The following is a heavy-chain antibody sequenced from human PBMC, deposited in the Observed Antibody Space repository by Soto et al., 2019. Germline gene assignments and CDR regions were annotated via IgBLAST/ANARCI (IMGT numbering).Heavy chain of an antibody. D-gene: IGHD2-15*01. CDR2: VFYTGSA. Sequence: SETLSLTCAVSGGSISSSSFFWGWIRQPPGMGLEWIASVFYTGSAYYNPSLKSRLTISVDTSNSQFSLKLRSVTAADSAVYYCARLKYWHRSYTWFDPWGQGILVTVSS. J-gene: IGHJ5*02. CDR1: GGSISSSSFF. CDR3: ARLKYWHRSYTWFDP. V-gene: IGHV4-39*01.